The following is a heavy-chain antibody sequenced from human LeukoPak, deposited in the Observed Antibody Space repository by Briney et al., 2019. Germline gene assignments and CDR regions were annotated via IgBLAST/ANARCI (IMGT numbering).Heavy chain of an antibody. D-gene: IGHD1-26*01. V-gene: IGHV3-7*03. J-gene: IGHJ4*02. CDR3: ARDKEEGATKFDS. Sequence: GGSLRLSCAASGFTFDKYWMSWVRQTPGKGLEWVANIKQDGSEKYYVDSVKGRFTISRDNAKSSLYLQMTSLGTEDTAVYYCARDKEEGATKFDSWGQGILVTVSS. CDR1: GFTFDKYW. CDR2: IKQDGSEK.